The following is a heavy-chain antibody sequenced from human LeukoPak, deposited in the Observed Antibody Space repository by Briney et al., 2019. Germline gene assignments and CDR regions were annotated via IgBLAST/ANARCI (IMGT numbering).Heavy chain of an antibody. Sequence: SETLSLTCTVSGGSISSYYWTWIRQPPGKGLEWIGYIYYSGSTNHNPSLKSRVTISVDTSKNQFSLKLSSVTAADTAVYYCAKDLNSGYDLRHWWGNAFDIWGQGTMVTVSS. J-gene: IGHJ3*02. CDR2: IYYSGST. V-gene: IGHV4-59*01. CDR3: AKDLNSGYDLRHWWGNAFDI. D-gene: IGHD5-12*01. CDR1: GGSISSYY.